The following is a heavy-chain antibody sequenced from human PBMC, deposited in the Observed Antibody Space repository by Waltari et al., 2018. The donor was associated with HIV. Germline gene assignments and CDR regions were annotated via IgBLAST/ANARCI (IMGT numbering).Heavy chain of an antibody. Sequence: DVQLSESGGDLVQPGGCLTPSSAVSGLTFKHTWLSWARQVPGEGLEWVGRIMTKSDGAKTEYPAVVKGRFTISRDDSKGTLSLQMTSLRIEDTAVYYCTTEEAYGSGSYFEYWGQGALVTVSS. CDR1: GLTFKHTW. J-gene: IGHJ4*02. V-gene: IGHV3-15*01. D-gene: IGHD3-10*01. CDR3: TTEEAYGSGSYFEY. CDR2: IMTKSDGAKT.